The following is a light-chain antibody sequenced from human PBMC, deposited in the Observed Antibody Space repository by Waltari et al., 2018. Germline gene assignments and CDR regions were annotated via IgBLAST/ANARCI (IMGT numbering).Light chain of an antibody. V-gene: IGLV2-23*02. CDR1: SSDVGSFDL. CDR3: CSYEGSFTYV. CDR2: EVS. Sequence: QSALTQPASVSASPGQSITISCTGTSSDVGSFDLVSWYQQHPGKAPKLMIYEVSRRPSGVSDRFSGSKSGNTASLTISGLKTEDEADYYCCSYEGSFTYVFGTGTEVTVL. J-gene: IGLJ1*01.